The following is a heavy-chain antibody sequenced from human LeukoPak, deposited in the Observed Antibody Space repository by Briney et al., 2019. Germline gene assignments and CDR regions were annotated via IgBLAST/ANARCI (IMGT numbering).Heavy chain of an antibody. CDR3: ARDLGDYVGYDAFDI. D-gene: IGHD4-17*01. CDR2: ITGSGGKT. V-gene: IGHV3-48*03. J-gene: IGHJ3*02. Sequence: PGGSLRLSCAASGFTFSSYEMNWVRQAPGRGLEWLSCITGSGGKTYYADSVKGRFTISRDNANKLLFLHMNSLRAEDTAVYYCARDLGDYVGYDAFDIWGQGTMVTVSS. CDR1: GFTFSSYE.